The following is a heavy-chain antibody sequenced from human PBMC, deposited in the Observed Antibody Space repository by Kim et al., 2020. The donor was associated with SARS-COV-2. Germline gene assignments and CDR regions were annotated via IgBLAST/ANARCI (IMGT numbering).Heavy chain of an antibody. CDR1: GYTFTSYF. CDR3: ARAGAGQWFGAYNWFDP. J-gene: IGHJ5*02. CDR2: INPSGGST. D-gene: IGHD3-10*01. V-gene: IGHV1-46*01. Sequence: ASVKVSCKASGYTFTSYFIHWVRQAPGQGLEWVGMINPSGGSTTYAQKFQGRVTMSRDTSTSTVYMELSSLTSGDTAVYYCARAGAGQWFGAYNWFDPWGQGTLVTVSS.